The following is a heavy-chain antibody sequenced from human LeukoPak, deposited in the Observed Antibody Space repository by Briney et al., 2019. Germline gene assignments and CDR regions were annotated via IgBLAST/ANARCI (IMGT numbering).Heavy chain of an antibody. CDR1: GGSISSYY. CDR2: IYYSGST. J-gene: IGHJ4*02. D-gene: IGHD2-15*01. Sequence: SETLSLTCTVAGGSISSYYWSWIRQPPGKGLEGIGYIYYSGSTNYNPSLKSRVTISVDTSKNQFSLKLSSVTAADTAVYYCASIYCSGGSCRFDYWGQGTLVTVSS. V-gene: IGHV4-59*01. CDR3: ASIYCSGGSCRFDY.